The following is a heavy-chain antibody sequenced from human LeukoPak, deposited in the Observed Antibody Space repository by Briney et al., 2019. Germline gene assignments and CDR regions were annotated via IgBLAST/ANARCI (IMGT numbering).Heavy chain of an antibody. CDR1: GGSISSSSYY. V-gene: IGHV4-39*06. CDR2: IYYSGST. J-gene: IGHJ3*02. Sequence: SETLSLTCTVSGGSISSSSYYWGWIRQPPGKGLEWIGSIYYSGSTYYTPSLRSRVNISVDTSKSQFALNLTSVTAADTAVYYCARDLVTVTKGFDIWGQGTMVSVSS. CDR3: ARDLVTVTKGFDI. D-gene: IGHD4-17*01.